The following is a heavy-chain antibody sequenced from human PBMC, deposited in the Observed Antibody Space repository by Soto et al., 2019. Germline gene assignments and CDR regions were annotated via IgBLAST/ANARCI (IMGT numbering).Heavy chain of an antibody. Sequence: GGSLRLSCAASGFTFSSYAMSWVRQAPGKGLEWVSAISGSGGSTFHADSVKGRFTISRDNSQNTLYLQMNSLKAEDTAVYYCAKRLSTYYFDCWGQGTLVTVSS. D-gene: IGHD2-21*02. CDR1: GFTFSSYA. V-gene: IGHV3-23*01. J-gene: IGHJ4*02. CDR2: ISGSGGST. CDR3: AKRLSTYYFDC.